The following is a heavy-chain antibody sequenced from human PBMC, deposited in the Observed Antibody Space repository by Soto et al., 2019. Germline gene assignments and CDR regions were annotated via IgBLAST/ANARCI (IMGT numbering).Heavy chain of an antibody. CDR1: GFTFSSYG. J-gene: IGHJ4*02. D-gene: IGHD3-10*01. Sequence: QVQLVESGGGVVQPGRYLRLSCAASGFTFSSYGMHWVRQAPGKGLEWVAVIWYDGSNKYYADSVKGRFTISRDNSKNTLYLRMNSLRAEDTAVYYCASLHLWFGELSLLHPFDYWGQGTLVTVSS. V-gene: IGHV3-33*01. CDR3: ASLHLWFGELSLLHPFDY. CDR2: IWYDGSNK.